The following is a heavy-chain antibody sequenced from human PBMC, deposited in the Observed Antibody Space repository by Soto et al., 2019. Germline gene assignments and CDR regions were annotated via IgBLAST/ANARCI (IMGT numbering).Heavy chain of an antibody. D-gene: IGHD6-13*01. CDR3: ASLRSRWNIDY. CDR1: GGSISTDDHY. J-gene: IGHJ4*02. Sequence: QVQLQESGPGLVKPSQTLSLTCTVSGGSISTDDHYWSWIRQPPGKGLEWIGYIYYTGSTHYNPSLKSRLFTSLDTSKHQSYLQLTSVTAADTAVYYCASLRSRWNIDYWGQGTLVTVSS. V-gene: IGHV4-30-4*01. CDR2: IYYTGST.